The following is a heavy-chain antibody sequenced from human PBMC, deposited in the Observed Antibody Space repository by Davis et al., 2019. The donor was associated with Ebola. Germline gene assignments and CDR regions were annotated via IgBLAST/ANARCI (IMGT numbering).Heavy chain of an antibody. D-gene: IGHD6-6*01. V-gene: IGHV5-51*01. J-gene: IGHJ6*02. Sequence: GGSLRLSCKGSGYSFTNYWIGWVRQMPGKGLEWMGIIYPGDSDTRYSPSFQGQVTISADKSITTAYLQWSSLKASDTAIYYCARSVAARQGNGMDVRGQGTTVTVSS. CDR2: IYPGDSDT. CDR1: GYSFTNYW. CDR3: ARSVAARQGNGMDV.